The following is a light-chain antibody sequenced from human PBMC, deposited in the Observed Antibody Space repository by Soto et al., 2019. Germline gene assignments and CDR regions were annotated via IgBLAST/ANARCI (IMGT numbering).Light chain of an antibody. J-gene: IGLJ1*01. CDR2: DVS. V-gene: IGLV2-11*01. CDR3: CSYVGGYSYV. Sequence: QSVLTXPRSVSGSPGQSVTVSCIGTSSDVGDYNSVSWYQQHPGEAPKLMIYDVSKRPSGVPDRFSGSKSGNTASLTISGLQAEDEADYYCCSYVGGYSYVFGIGTKVTVL. CDR1: SSDVGDYNS.